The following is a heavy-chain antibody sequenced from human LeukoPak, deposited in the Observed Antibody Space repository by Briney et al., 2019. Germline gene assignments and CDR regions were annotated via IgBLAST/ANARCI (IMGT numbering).Heavy chain of an antibody. V-gene: IGHV3-7*01. D-gene: IGHD2-21*02. J-gene: IGHJ4*02. Sequence: GGSLRPSCAASGFSLSSYWMSWVRQAPGKGLQWVANIKHDGSNEYYVDSVKGRFTISRDNAKNSVYLQMNSLRAEDTAVYYCARDDSEFDYWGQGTLVTVSS. CDR1: GFSLSSYW. CDR3: ARDDSEFDY. CDR2: IKHDGSNE.